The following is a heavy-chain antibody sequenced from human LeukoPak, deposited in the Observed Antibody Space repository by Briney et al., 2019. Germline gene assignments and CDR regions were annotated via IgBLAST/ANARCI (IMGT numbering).Heavy chain of an antibody. D-gene: IGHD3-16*01. CDR1: GDRVSSNSAA. Sequence: SQTLSLTCAISGDRVSSNSAAWNWIRQSPSRGLEWLGRTYYRSKWYNDYAVSVQSLITVNPDTSKNQFSLQLNSMTPEDTAVYYCARAPRGSGDFDYWGRGTLVTVSS. V-gene: IGHV6-1*01. CDR2: TYYRSKWYN. J-gene: IGHJ4*02. CDR3: ARAPRGSGDFDY.